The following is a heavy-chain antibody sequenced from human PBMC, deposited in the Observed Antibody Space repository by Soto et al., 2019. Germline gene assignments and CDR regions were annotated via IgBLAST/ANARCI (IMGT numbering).Heavy chain of an antibody. D-gene: IGHD3-3*01. J-gene: IGHJ6*03. Sequence: SETLSLTCAVYGGSFSGYYWSWIRQPPGKGLEWIGDINHSGSTNYNPSLKSRVTISVDTSKNQFSLKLSSVTAADTAVYYCARAQARYDFWSGYYLPNYYMDVWAKGPRSPSP. CDR3: ARAQARYDFWSGYYLPNYYMDV. CDR1: GGSFSGYY. CDR2: INHSGST. V-gene: IGHV4-34*01.